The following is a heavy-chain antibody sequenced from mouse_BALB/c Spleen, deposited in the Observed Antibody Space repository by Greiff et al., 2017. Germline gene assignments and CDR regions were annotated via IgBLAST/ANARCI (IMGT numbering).Heavy chain of an antibody. J-gene: IGHJ1*01. Sequence: VQLKQSGPGLVKPSQSLSLTCSVTGYSITSGYYWNWIRQFPGNKLEWMGYISYDGSNNYNPSLKNRISITRDTSKNQFFLKLNSVTTEDTATYYCARSAYYDYDENWYFDVWGAGTTVTVSS. CDR2: ISYDGSN. CDR3: ARSAYYDYDENWYFDV. CDR1: GYSITSGYY. D-gene: IGHD2-4*01. V-gene: IGHV3-6*02.